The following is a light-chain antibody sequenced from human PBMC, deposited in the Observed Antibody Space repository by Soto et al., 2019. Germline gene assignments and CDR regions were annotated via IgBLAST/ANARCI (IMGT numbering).Light chain of an antibody. CDR2: EAS. CDR1: QSVSSW. CDR3: QHYDSHRGS. Sequence: DIPMTQSPSILSASVGDRVTITCRASQSVSSWLAWYQQKPGKAPKLLIFEASTLARGVPSRFSGSGSGTEFTLTITSLQPDDFAAYYCQHYDSHRGSFGQGTKLEIK. V-gene: IGKV1-5*01. J-gene: IGKJ2*01.